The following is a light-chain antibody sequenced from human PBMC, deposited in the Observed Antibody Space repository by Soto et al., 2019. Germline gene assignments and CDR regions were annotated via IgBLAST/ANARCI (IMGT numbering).Light chain of an antibody. V-gene: IGLV2-14*01. CDR3: SSYGGSTNLV. Sequence: QSALTQSASVSGSPGQSITISCTGTSSDIGISDYVSWYQHHPGKAPKVLIYEVSYRPSGVSDRFSASKSGNTASLTVSGLQAEDEADYYCSSYGGSTNLVFGGGTKLTVL. J-gene: IGLJ2*01. CDR1: SSDIGISDY. CDR2: EVS.